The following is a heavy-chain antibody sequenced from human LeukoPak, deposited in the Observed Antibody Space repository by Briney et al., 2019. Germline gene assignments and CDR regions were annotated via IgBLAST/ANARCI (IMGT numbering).Heavy chain of an antibody. V-gene: IGHV3-74*01. J-gene: IGHJ6*02. Sequence: GGSLRLSCEVSGFTFSSYWIHWVRQAPGKGLVWVSRFSDDEGRTVYADSVKGRFAISKDNAKNTLYLQMNSLRAEDTAVYYCARDYFYGLDVWGQGTTVTVSS. CDR3: ARDYFYGLDV. CDR2: FSDDEGRT. CDR1: GFTFSSYW.